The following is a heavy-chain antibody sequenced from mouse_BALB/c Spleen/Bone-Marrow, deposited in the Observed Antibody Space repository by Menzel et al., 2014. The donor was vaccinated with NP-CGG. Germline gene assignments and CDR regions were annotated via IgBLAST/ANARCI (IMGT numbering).Heavy chain of an antibody. D-gene: IGHD1-2*01. V-gene: IGHV2-9*02. J-gene: IGHJ4*01. CDR1: GISLTSYG. CDR3: AKTTTAYYAMDY. Sequence: VQLVESGPGLVSPSQSLSITCTVSGISLTSYGVHWVRQPPGKGLEWLGVIWAGGSTNYNSTLMSRLSINKDNSKSQVFLKMNSLQTDGTAMYYCAKTTTAYYAMDYWGQGTSVTVSS. CDR2: IWAGGST.